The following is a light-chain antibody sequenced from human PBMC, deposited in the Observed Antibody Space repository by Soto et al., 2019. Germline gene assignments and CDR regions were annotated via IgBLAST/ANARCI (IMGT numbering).Light chain of an antibody. CDR1: QSVLYSSNNKNY. CDR3: QQYYSTPRT. V-gene: IGKV4-1*01. CDR2: WAS. J-gene: IGKJ1*01. Sequence: DIVMTQSPGSLAVSLGERATINCKSSQSVLYSSNNKNYLAWYQQKPGQPPKPLIYWASTRESGVPDRFSGSGSGTDFTLTISSLQAEDVAVYYCQQYYSTPRTFGQGTKVEIK.